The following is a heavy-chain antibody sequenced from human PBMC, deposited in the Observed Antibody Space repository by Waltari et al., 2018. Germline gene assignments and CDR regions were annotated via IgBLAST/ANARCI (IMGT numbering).Heavy chain of an antibody. V-gene: IGHV4-39*01. D-gene: IGHD4-4*01. J-gene: IGHJ4*02. CDR3: ARAWGTVTTGGTSFDY. CDR2: IYYSGST. CDR1: GGSISSSSYY. Sequence: QLQLQESGPGLVKPSETLSLTCTVSGGSISSSSYYWGWIRQPPGKGLEWIGSIYYSGSTSYHPSRKSRVTISVDTSKNQCSLKLSSVTAADTAVYYCARAWGTVTTGGTSFDYWGQGTLVTVSS.